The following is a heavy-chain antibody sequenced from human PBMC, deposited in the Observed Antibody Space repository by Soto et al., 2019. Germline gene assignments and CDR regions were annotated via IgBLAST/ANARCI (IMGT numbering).Heavy chain of an antibody. D-gene: IGHD2-2*01. CDR1: GGTFSNYA. J-gene: IGHJ6*02. Sequence: QVQLVQSGAEVKKPGSSVKVSCKASGGTFSNYAISWVRQAPGQGLEWMGGINLITGTANYAQKFKGRVTITAGESTSTAYMELSSLRSEDTAVYYCARSQGSTTSLEIYNYYYYGMDVWGQGTTVTVSS. CDR3: ARSQGSTTSLEIYNYYYYGMDV. CDR2: INLITGTA. V-gene: IGHV1-69*01.